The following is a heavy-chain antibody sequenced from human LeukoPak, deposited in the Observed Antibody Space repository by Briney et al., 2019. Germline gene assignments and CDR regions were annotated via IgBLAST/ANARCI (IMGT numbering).Heavy chain of an antibody. CDR1: GGSITIGSYY. D-gene: IGHD4-23*01. V-gene: IGHV4-61*02. J-gene: IGHJ4*02. CDR3: AREFRGGGDSGIFDY. CDR2: IYVGGTP. Sequence: PSEALSLTCTVSGGSITIGSYYWSWIRQPAGKGREWIGRIYVGGTPTYNPSHYSPAPTSQVSISVDTSKSQFSLELTSVTAADTAEYYCAREFRGGGDSGIFDYWGQGTLVTVSS.